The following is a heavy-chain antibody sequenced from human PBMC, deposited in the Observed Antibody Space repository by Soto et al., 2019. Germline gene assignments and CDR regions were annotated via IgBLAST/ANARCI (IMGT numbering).Heavy chain of an antibody. D-gene: IGHD3-16*02. CDR1: GFTFSTYA. J-gene: IGHJ4*02. Sequence: QVQLVESGGGVVQPGRSLRLSCVASGFTFSTYAMHWVRQAPGKGLEWVAIMSYDGNNQYYAGSVKGRFTISRDNFKNTLYLQMNSLRAEDTAVYYCAKALGELSPVSFDYWGQGILVTVSS. CDR3: AKALGELSPVSFDY. CDR2: MSYDGNNQ. V-gene: IGHV3-30*18.